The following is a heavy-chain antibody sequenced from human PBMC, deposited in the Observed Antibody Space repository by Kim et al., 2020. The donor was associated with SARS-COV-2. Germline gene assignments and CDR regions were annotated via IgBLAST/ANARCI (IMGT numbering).Heavy chain of an antibody. Sequence: GGSLRLSCAASGFTFSDYYMSWIRQAPGKGLEWVSYISSSGTTIYYADSVKGRFTISRDNAKNSLYLQMNSLRAEDTAVYYCATGPTCSSTSCYNYSYYMDGWGKGTTVTVSS. J-gene: IGHJ6*03. D-gene: IGHD2-2*01. CDR3: ATGPTCSSTSCYNYSYYMDG. CDR2: ISSSGTTI. V-gene: IGHV3-11*01. CDR1: GFTFSDYY.